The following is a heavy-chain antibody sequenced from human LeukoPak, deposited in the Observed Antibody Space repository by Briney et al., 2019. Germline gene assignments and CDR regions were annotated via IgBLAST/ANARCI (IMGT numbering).Heavy chain of an antibody. CDR2: ISAYNGNT. CDR3: ARSRYYDFWSGYSDFDY. Sequence: ASVKVSCKASGYTFTSYGISWVRQAPGQGREWMGWISAYNGNTNYAQKLQGRVTMTTDTSTSTAYMELRSLRSDDTAVYYCARSRYYDFWSGYSDFDYWGQGTLVTVSS. CDR1: GYTFTSYG. D-gene: IGHD3-3*01. J-gene: IGHJ4*02. V-gene: IGHV1-18*01.